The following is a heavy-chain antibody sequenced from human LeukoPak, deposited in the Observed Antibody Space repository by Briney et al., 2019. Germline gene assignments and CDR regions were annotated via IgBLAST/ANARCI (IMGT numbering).Heavy chain of an antibody. D-gene: IGHD6-25*01. Sequence: SETLSLTCTVSGGSISSYYWGWIRQPPGKGLEWIGSIYYSGNTYYNPSLKSRVTISLDTSKNQFSLKVSSVTAADTAIYYCAKDFSSASYTYYYYYMDVWGKGTTVTVSS. CDR3: AKDFSSASYTYYYYYMDV. CDR2: IYYSGNT. V-gene: IGHV4-39*07. J-gene: IGHJ6*03. CDR1: GGSISSYY.